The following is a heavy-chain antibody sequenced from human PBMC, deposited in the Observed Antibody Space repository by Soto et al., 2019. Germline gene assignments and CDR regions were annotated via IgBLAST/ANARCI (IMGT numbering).Heavy chain of an antibody. CDR3: AKDYNYGGYYYGMDV. CDR1: GFTFSSYG. D-gene: IGHD1-1*01. CDR2: ISYDGSNK. J-gene: IGHJ6*02. V-gene: IGHV3-30*18. Sequence: GGSLRLSCAASGFTFSSYGMHWVRQAPGKGLEWVAVISYDGSNKYYADSVKGRFTISRDNSKNALYLQMNSLRAEDTAVYYCAKDYNYGGYYYGMDVWGQGTTATVSS.